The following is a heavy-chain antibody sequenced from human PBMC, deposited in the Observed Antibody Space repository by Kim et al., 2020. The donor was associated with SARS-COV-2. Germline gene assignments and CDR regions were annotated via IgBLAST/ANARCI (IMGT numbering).Heavy chain of an antibody. Sequence: GGSLRLSCAASGFTFSDYYMSWIRQAPGKGLEWVSYISSSSSYTNYADSVKGRFTISRDNAKNSLYLQMNSLRAEDTAVYYCARSVKARYFDWPPLGGLEGGAGYWGQGTLVTVSS. J-gene: IGHJ4*02. CDR2: ISSSSSYT. V-gene: IGHV3-11*06. D-gene: IGHD3-9*01. CDR1: GFTFSDYY. CDR3: ARSVKARYFDWPPLGGLEGGAGY.